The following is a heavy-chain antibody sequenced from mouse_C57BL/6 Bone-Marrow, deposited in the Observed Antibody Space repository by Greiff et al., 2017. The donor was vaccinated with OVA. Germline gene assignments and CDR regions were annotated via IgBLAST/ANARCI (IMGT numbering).Heavy chain of an antibody. Sequence: VQLVESGPGLVAPSQSLSITCTVSGFSLTGYGVDWVRQPPGKGLEWLGVIWGGGSTNYNSALMSRLSISKDKAKSQVFLKMNSLRTEDTAMYYCARRGYVSSYYAMDYWGQGTSVTVSS. CDR1: GFSLTGYG. CDR2: IWGGGST. D-gene: IGHD1-1*01. J-gene: IGHJ4*01. CDR3: ARRGYVSSYYAMDY. V-gene: IGHV2-9*01.